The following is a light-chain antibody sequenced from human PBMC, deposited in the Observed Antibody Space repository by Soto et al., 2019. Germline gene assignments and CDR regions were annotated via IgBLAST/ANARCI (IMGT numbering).Light chain of an antibody. CDR2: EVI. CDR1: SSDVGGYTY. Sequence: QSALTQPASVSGSPGQSITISCAGTSSDVGGYTYVSWYQQHPAKAPKLIIFEVIKRPSGVSNRFSGSKSGNTASLTISGLQAEDAADYYCSSFTSSSTYVFGTGTKVTVL. J-gene: IGLJ1*01. V-gene: IGLV2-14*01. CDR3: SSFTSSSTYV.